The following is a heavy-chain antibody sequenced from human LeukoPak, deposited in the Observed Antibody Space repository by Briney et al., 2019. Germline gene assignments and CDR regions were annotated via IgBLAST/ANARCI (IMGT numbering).Heavy chain of an antibody. CDR2: ISSSSSTI. Sequence: PGGSLRHSCAASGFTFSSYSMNWVRQAPGKGLEWVSYISSSSSTIYYADSVKGRFTISRDNAKNSLYLQMNSLRAEDTAVYYCARIRYGDYFDYWGQGTLVTVSS. CDR1: GFTFSSYS. V-gene: IGHV3-48*01. D-gene: IGHD4-17*01. CDR3: ARIRYGDYFDY. J-gene: IGHJ4*02.